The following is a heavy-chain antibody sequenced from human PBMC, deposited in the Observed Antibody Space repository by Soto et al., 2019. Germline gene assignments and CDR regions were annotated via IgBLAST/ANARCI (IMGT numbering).Heavy chain of an antibody. CDR2: IYWDDDK. J-gene: IGHJ4*02. D-gene: IGHD6-13*01. V-gene: IGHV2-5*02. CDR3: AHLCRAASGTRYHFDY. CDR1: GFSFSTSAVG. Sequence: QITLTESGPTLVKPTQTLTLTCTFSGFSFSTSAVGVGWIRQPPGKALEWLALIYWDDDKRYSPFLKGRLTSPKDTSTNQVVLTMTNMDPVDTGPYYCAHLCRAASGTRYHFDYWGQGNLVTVSS.